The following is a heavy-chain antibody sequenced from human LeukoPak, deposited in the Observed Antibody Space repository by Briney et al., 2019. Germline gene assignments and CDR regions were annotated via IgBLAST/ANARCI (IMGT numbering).Heavy chain of an antibody. V-gene: IGHV1-18*01. CDR3: ARDFSHTEGSGRRVWFGEFIQDAFDI. D-gene: IGHD3-10*01. Sequence: ASVKVSCKASGYTFTSYGISWVRQAPGQGLEWMGWISAYNGNTNYAQKLQGRVTMTTDTSTSTAYMELRSLRSDDTAVYYCARDFSHTEGSGRRVWFGEFIQDAFDIWGQGTMVTVSS. CDR1: GYTFTSYG. J-gene: IGHJ3*02. CDR2: ISAYNGNT.